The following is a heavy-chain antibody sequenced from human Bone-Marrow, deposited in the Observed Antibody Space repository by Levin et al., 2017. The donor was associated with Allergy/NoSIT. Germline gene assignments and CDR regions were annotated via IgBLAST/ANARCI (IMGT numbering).Heavy chain of an antibody. CDR3: ARQTSGAFDY. J-gene: IGHJ4*02. Sequence: KAGGSLRLSCQASGYSFTGSWIGWVRQMPGKGLEWMGIIYPGNSETTYSPSFQGQVTISADQSITTAYLQWSSLKASDPAIYYCARQTSGAFDYWGQGALVTVSS. D-gene: IGHD3-10*01. CDR2: IYPGNSET. CDR1: GYSFTGSW. V-gene: IGHV5-51*01.